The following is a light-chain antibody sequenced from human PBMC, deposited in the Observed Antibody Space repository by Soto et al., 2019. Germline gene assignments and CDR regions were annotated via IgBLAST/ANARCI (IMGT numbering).Light chain of an antibody. Sequence: IVMTQSPVTLSVSPGEIATLSCRASQSVSSNLAWYQQKPGQAPRLLIYGASSRATGIPDRFSGSGSGTDFTLTISRLEPEDFAVYYCQHRSSWPGAFGPGTKVDIK. CDR1: QSVSSN. CDR2: GAS. V-gene: IGKV3D-20*02. CDR3: QHRSSWPGA. J-gene: IGKJ3*01.